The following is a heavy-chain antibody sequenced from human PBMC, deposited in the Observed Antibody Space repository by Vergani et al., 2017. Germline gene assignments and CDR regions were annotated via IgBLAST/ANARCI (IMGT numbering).Heavy chain of an antibody. J-gene: IGHJ6*02. D-gene: IGHD3-10*01. V-gene: IGHV3-33*08. CDR3: ARDRYYLGSGSYPYFYYYGLDV. CDR2: IWYDGSNK. CDR1: GFTFSSYA. Sequence: QVQLVESGGGVVQPGRSLRLSCAASGFTFSSYAMHWVRQAPGKGLEWVAVIWYDGSNKYYADSVKGRFTISRDNSKNTLYLQMNSLRAEDTGVYYCARDRYYLGSGSYPYFYYYGLDVWGQGTAVTVSS.